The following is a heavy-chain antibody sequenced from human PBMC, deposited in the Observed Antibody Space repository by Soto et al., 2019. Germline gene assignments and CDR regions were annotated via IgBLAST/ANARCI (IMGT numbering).Heavy chain of an antibody. V-gene: IGHV1-46*01. CDR3: ARDSPTLIAAAGSHAFDI. D-gene: IGHD6-13*01. J-gene: IGHJ3*02. CDR2: INPSGGST. CDR1: GYTFTSYY. Sequence: QVQLVQSGAEVKKPGASVKVSCKASGYTFTSYYMHWVRQAPGQGLEWMGIINPSGGSTSYAQKFQGRVTMTRDTSTSTVYMELSSLRSEDTAVYYCARDSPTLIAAAGSHAFDIWGQGTMVTVSS.